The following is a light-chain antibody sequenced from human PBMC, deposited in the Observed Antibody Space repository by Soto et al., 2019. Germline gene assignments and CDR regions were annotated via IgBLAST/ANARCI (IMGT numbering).Light chain of an antibody. CDR2: DVS. CDR3: SSYMTSNAYV. Sequence: QSALTQPASVSGSPGQSITISCTGTSSDVGGYNNVAWYQQHPGKVPRLMIYDVSNRPSGVSDRFSGSKSGNTASLTISGLQTEDEGDYYCSSYMTSNAYVFGTGTKVTVL. J-gene: IGLJ1*01. V-gene: IGLV2-14*01. CDR1: SSDVGGYNN.